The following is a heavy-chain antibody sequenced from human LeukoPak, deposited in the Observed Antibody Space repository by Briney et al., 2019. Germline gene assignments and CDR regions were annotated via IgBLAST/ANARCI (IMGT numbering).Heavy chain of an antibody. CDR1: GGSISSGGYS. D-gene: IGHD2-2*01. Sequence: SETLSLTCAVSGGSISSGGYSWSWIRQPPGKGLEWNGYIYHSGSTYYNPSLKSRVTISVDRSKNQFSLKLSSVTAAGTAVYYCARARGYCSSTSCYSGAFDIWGQGTMVTVSS. CDR2: IYHSGST. J-gene: IGHJ3*02. CDR3: ARARGYCSSTSCYSGAFDI. V-gene: IGHV4-30-2*01.